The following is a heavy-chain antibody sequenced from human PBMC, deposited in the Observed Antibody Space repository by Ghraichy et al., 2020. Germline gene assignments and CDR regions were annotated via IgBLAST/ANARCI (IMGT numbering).Heavy chain of an antibody. Sequence: SETLSLTCTVSGGSITSYYWSWIRQSPEKGLEWIGYIYYSGSTNYNPSLKSRVTISVDTSKNQFSLKLSSVTAADTAVYYCATTVAGSSWFDYWGQGTLVTVSS. CDR1: GGSITSYY. CDR2: IYYSGST. CDR3: ATTVAGSSWFDY. J-gene: IGHJ4*02. V-gene: IGHV4-59*01. D-gene: IGHD6-19*01.